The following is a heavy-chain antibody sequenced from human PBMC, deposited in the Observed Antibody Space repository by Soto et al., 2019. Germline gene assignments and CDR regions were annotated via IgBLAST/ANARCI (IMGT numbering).Heavy chain of an antibody. D-gene: IGHD6-6*01. J-gene: IGHJ6*02. Sequence: PWGFLRQHRRAAEVHSCRYATYQVRKTPGKGVERGGGISYDGSNKYYADSVKGRFTISREKSISTAYLQWSSLKASDTAMYYCARRDRLPEYSRSSDTYYYYGLDVGGQGTTVTVSS. CDR2: ISYDGSNK. V-gene: IGHV3-30*07. CDR3: ARRDRLPEYSRSSDTYYYYGLDV. CDR1: EVHSCRYA.